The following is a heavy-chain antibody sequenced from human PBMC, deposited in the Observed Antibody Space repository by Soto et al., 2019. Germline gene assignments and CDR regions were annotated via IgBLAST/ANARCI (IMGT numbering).Heavy chain of an antibody. CDR2: IIPIFGTA. D-gene: IGHD6-6*01. V-gene: IGHV1-69*13. J-gene: IGHJ5*02. CDR1: GGTFSSYA. CDR3: ARGNSSSRDKWFDP. Sequence: SVKVSCKASGGTFSSYAISWVRQAPGQGLEWMGGIIPIFGTANYAQKFQGRVTITAEESTSKAYMELSSLRSEEKAVYYCARGNSSSRDKWFDPWGQGTLVTVCS.